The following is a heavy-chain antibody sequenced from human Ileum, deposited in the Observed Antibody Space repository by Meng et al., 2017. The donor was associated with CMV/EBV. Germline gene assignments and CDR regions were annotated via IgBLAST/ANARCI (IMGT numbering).Heavy chain of an antibody. J-gene: IGHJ5*02. V-gene: IGHV1-2*02. CDR2: INPNSGGT. CDR1: GYTFTGYY. Sequence: KASGYTFTGYYMHWVRQAPGQGLEWMGWINPNSGGTNYARKFQGRVTMTRDTSISTAYMELSRLRSDDTAVYYCAKGGRIAAAGGFDPWGQGTLVTVSS. D-gene: IGHD6-13*01. CDR3: AKGGRIAAAGGFDP.